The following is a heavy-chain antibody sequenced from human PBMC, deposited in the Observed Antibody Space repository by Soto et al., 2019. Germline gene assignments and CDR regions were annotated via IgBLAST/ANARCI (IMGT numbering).Heavy chain of an antibody. Sequence: SDTLSLTCTVSGGSISSSSYYWGWIRQPPGKGLEWIGSIYYSGSTYYNPSLKSRVTISVDTSKNQFSLKLSSVTAADTAVYYCARHGTFHLYYYDSSGFHAFGIWGQGTMVTVSS. V-gene: IGHV4-39*01. D-gene: IGHD3-22*01. J-gene: IGHJ3*02. CDR3: ARHGTFHLYYYDSSGFHAFGI. CDR2: IYYSGST. CDR1: GGSISSSSYY.